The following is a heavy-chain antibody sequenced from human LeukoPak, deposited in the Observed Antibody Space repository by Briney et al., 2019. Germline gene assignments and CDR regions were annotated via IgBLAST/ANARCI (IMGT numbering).Heavy chain of an antibody. CDR3: AGGDGSGSYPGDY. CDR1: GFTFSSYA. V-gene: IGHV3-23*01. J-gene: IGHJ4*02. CDR2: ISGSGGST. Sequence: GGSLRLSCAASGFTFSSYAMSWVRQAPGKGLEWVSAISGSGGSTYYADSVKGRLTISRDNSKNTLYLQMNSLRAEDTAVYYCAGGDGSGSYPGDYWGQGTLVTVSS. D-gene: IGHD3-10*01.